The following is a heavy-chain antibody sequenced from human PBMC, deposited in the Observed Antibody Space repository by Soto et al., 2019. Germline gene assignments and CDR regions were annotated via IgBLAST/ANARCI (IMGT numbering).Heavy chain of an antibody. CDR1: GFTFSTYG. CDR2: ISYDGSNK. D-gene: IGHD1-1*01. CDR3: AKDRATGTPNWFDP. Sequence: QVQLVESGGGVVQPGRSLTLSCAASGFTFSTYGMHWLRQASGKGLEWVAVISYDGSNKYYGDSVKGRFTVSRDNPKNTLYLQRNSLRGEDTAVYYCAKDRATGTPNWFDPWGQGTLVIVSS. J-gene: IGHJ5*02. V-gene: IGHV3-30*18.